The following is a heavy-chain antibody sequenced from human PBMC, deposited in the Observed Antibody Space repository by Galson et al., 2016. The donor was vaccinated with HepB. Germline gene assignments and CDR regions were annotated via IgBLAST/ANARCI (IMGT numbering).Heavy chain of an antibody. Sequence: SLRLSCAASGFSVSRNYMTWVRQAPGKGLEWVSSIYSDGRTYYADSVKGRFTISRDNSKNTLFLQMKGLRADDTAVYYCARDIYEGAMDVWGKGTTVTVSS. CDR1: GFSVSRNY. CDR2: IYSDGRT. J-gene: IGHJ6*03. CDR3: ARDIYEGAMDV. V-gene: IGHV3-53*01. D-gene: IGHD5/OR15-5a*01.